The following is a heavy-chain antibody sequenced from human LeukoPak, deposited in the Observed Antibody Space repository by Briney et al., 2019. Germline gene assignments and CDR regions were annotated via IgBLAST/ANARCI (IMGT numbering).Heavy chain of an antibody. D-gene: IGHD3-10*02. CDR2: INPNSGGA. CDR1: GYTFTGYY. Sequence: ASVKVSCKTSGYTFTGYYMHWVRQAPGQGLEWMGRINPNSGGANYAQKFQGRVTMTRDTSISTAYMELSRLRSDDTAVYYCASGGYVYYYYYMDVWGKGTTVTVSS. V-gene: IGHV1-2*06. CDR3: ASGGYVYYYYYMDV. J-gene: IGHJ6*03.